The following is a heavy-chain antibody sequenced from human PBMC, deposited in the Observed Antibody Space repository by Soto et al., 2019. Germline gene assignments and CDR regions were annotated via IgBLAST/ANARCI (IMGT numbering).Heavy chain of an antibody. Sequence: GASGKVCCKASGYTFTGYYMHWVRQAPGQGLEWMGWINPNSGGTNYAQKFQGWVTMTRDTSISTAYMELSRLRSDDTAVYYCARVGSRHDNSSGWYYAFDIWGQGTMVTVSS. CDR1: GYTFTGYY. D-gene: IGHD6-19*01. V-gene: IGHV1-2*04. CDR3: ARVGSRHDNSSGWYYAFDI. CDR2: INPNSGGT. J-gene: IGHJ3*02.